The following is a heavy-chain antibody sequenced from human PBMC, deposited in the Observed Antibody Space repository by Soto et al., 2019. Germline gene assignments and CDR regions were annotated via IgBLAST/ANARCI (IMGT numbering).Heavy chain of an antibody. Sequence: GASVKVSCKASGGTFSSYAISWVRQAPGQGLEWMGGIIPIFGTANYAQKFQGRVTITADESTSTAYMELSSLRSEDTAVYYCARDLVDSSWLRWNWFDPWGQGTMVTVST. J-gene: IGHJ5*02. CDR2: IIPIFGTA. D-gene: IGHD6-13*01. V-gene: IGHV1-69*13. CDR1: GGTFSSYA. CDR3: ARDLVDSSWLRWNWFDP.